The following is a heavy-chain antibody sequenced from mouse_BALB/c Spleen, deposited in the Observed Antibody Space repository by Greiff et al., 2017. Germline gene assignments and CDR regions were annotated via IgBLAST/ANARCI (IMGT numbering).Heavy chain of an antibody. CDR3: ARDNHEYFDY. J-gene: IGHJ2*01. Sequence: EVKLVESGGDLVKPGGSLKLSCAASGFTFSSYGMSWVRQTPDKRLEWVATISSGGSYTYYPDSVKGRFTISRDNAKNTLYLQMSSLKSEDTAMYYCARDNHEYFDYWGQGTTLTVSS. CDR2: ISSGGSYT. CDR1: GFTFSSYG. V-gene: IGHV5-6*01.